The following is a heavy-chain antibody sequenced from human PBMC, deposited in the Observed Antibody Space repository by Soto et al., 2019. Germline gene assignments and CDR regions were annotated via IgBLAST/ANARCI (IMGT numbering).Heavy chain of an antibody. J-gene: IGHJ6*02. D-gene: IGHD7-27*01. CDR1: FGPMRGYY. CDR2: IFYNGGA. V-gene: IGHV4-59*01. CDR3: ARDGDHDYFYGMDI. Sequence: LQESVPGLVKASETLSLSCSVSFGPMRGYYWSWIRQPPGKGLEWIANIFYNGGANYNPSLRSRVTMSVDKSKNSFSLRLTSVTPADTAVYYCARDGDHDYFYGMDIWGQGTTVTVS.